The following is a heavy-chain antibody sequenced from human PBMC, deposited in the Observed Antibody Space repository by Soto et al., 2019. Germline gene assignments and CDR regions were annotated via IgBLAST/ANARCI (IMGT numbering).Heavy chain of an antibody. CDR3: ATHTSGRRHGPHT. Sequence: QLQLQESGPGLVKPSETLSLTCTVSGGSIKNTGANWGWVRQHPGKGLEWIGSVYYTGTTYYNPSLQSRVTISIDTSKTQYSLSVNSVAAADTAVYYCATHTSGRRHGPHTWGQGTLVTVS. J-gene: IGHJ5*02. CDR1: GGSIKNTGAN. D-gene: IGHD1-26*01. V-gene: IGHV4-39*01. CDR2: VYYTGTT.